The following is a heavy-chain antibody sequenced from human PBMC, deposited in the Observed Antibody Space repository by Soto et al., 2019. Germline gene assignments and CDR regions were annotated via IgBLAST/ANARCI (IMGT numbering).Heavy chain of an antibody. Sequence: GGSLRLSCAASGFTFSSYGMHWVRQAPGKGLEWVAVIWYDEDKRYYSDSVKGRFTISRDDSKNTLHLQMNSLRAEDTAVYYCVRDRIPKGMDVWGQGTTVTVSS. CDR2: IWYDEDKR. CDR1: GFTFSSYG. CDR3: VRDRIPKGMDV. J-gene: IGHJ6*02. V-gene: IGHV3-33*01.